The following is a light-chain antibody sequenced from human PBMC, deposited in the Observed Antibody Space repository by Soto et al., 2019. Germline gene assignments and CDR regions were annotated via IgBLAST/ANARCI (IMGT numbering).Light chain of an antibody. J-gene: IGKJ1*01. CDR1: QYINTR. V-gene: IGKV3-11*01. CDR3: HKRQSWPRT. Sequence: EIVLTQSPATLSSFPGDRVTLSCRASQYINTRLAWYQHRPGQAPRLLIYQNSIRAAGIPDRFSASGTGTDLTLTISEVQPEDFAVYYCHKRQSWPRTCGQGTKVDIK. CDR2: QNS.